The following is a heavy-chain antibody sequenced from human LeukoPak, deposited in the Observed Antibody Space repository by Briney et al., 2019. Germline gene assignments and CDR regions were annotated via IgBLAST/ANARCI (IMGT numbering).Heavy chain of an antibody. CDR1: GFTFSSYW. CDR3: AKWELYSGFYYIDY. CDR2: IKPDGSLI. J-gene: IGHJ4*02. V-gene: IGHV3-7*01. Sequence: GGSLRLSCAASGFTFSSYWMTWVRQGPGKGLGWVANIKPDGSLIYYVDSVKGRFTISRDNAKNSLYLQMNSPRAEDTAVYYCAKWELYSGFYYIDYWGQGTLATVSS. D-gene: IGHD1-26*01.